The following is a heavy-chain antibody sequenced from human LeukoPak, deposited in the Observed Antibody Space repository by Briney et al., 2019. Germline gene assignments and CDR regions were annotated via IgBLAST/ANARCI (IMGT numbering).Heavy chain of an antibody. Sequence: PSETLSLTCAVYGGSFSGYYWSWIRQPPGKGLEWIGEINHSGSTNYNPSLKSRVTISVGTSKNQFSLKLSSVTAADTAVYYCARGPSRTDPYCSSTSSYYQEVDPWGQGTLVTVSS. CDR2: INHSGST. V-gene: IGHV4-34*01. D-gene: IGHD2-2*01. CDR3: ARGPSRTDPYCSSTSSYYQEVDP. CDR1: GGSFSGYY. J-gene: IGHJ5*02.